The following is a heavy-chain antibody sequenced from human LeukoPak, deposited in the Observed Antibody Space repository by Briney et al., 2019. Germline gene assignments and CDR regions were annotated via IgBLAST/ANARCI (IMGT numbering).Heavy chain of an antibody. CDR3: ARFHADYFYTYGMDV. Sequence: GASVKVSCKASGYTFGTYGVSWVRQAPGQGLEWMGWISAYNGDTYYAPKFQGRVTLITDTPTSTAYMEMRSLRSDDTAVYYCARFHADYFYTYGMDVWGQGTTVTVSS. CDR1: GYTFGTYG. CDR2: ISAYNGDT. V-gene: IGHV1-18*01. J-gene: IGHJ6*02. D-gene: IGHD2/OR15-2a*01.